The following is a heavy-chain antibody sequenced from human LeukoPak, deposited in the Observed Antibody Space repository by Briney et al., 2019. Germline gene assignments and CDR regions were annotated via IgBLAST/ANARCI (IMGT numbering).Heavy chain of an antibody. J-gene: IGHJ6*02. V-gene: IGHV1-18*01. CDR2: ISAYNGNT. CDR1: GYTFTSYG. CDR3: ARDRPKIGMDV. Sequence: ASVKVSCKASGYTFTSYGISWVRQAPGQGLEWMGWISAYNGNTNYAQKLQGRVTMTRNTSISTAYMELSSLRSEDTAVYYCARDRPKIGMDVWGQGTTVTVSS.